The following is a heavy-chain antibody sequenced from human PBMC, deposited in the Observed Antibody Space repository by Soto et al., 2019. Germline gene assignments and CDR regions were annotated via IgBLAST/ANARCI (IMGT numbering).Heavy chain of an antibody. V-gene: IGHV3-66*01. CDR3: ARASGSSYWFDP. D-gene: IGHD1-26*01. J-gene: IGHJ5*02. Sequence: PGGSLRLSCAASGVTFSTYSMNWVRQAPGKGLEWISVIYSGGSTYYADSVKGRFTISRDNSKNTLYLQMNSLRAEDTAVYYCARASGSSYWFDPWGQGTLVTVSS. CDR1: GVTFSTYS. CDR2: IYSGGST.